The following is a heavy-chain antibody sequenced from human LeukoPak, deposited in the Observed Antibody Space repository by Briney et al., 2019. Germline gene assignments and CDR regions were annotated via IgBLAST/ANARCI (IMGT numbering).Heavy chain of an antibody. CDR1: GGSISSYY. Sequence: PSETLSLTCTVSGGSISSYYWSWIRQPPGKGVEGSGYIYYSGSTNYNPSLKSRVTISVDTSKNQFSLKLSSVTAADTAVYYCASSSWYGKLDYWGQGTLVTVSS. V-gene: IGHV4-59*08. CDR2: IYYSGST. D-gene: IGHD6-13*01. J-gene: IGHJ4*02. CDR3: ASSSWYGKLDY.